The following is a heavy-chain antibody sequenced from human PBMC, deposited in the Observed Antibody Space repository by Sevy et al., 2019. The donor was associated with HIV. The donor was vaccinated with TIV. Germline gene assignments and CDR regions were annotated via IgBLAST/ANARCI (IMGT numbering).Heavy chain of an antibody. CDR3: AKDTGSSGYDHYGLDV. CDR1: GFTFSNYG. J-gene: IGHJ6*02. D-gene: IGHD6-19*01. CDR2: TSYNEGGE. Sequence: GGSLRLSCVASGFTFSNYGTHWVRQAPGKGLEWVAITSYNEGGENYADSVKGRFTISRDNSKNTVYLQMYRLTTEDTGVYICAKDTGSSGYDHYGLDVWGQGTTVTVSS. V-gene: IGHV3-30*18.